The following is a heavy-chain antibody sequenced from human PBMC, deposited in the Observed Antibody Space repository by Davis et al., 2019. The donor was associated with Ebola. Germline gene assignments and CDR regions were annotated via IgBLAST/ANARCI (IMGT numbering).Heavy chain of an antibody. CDR2: IHYSGRT. CDR1: GGSINSGGKY. CDR3: ARDGDS. Sequence: LSLTCTVSGGSINSGGKYWNWIRQHPGKGLEWIGYIHYSGRTYYNPSLKSRVAISVDTSKNQFSLKLTSVTAADTAVYYCARDGDSWGQGTLVTVSS. V-gene: IGHV4-31*03. J-gene: IGHJ4*02.